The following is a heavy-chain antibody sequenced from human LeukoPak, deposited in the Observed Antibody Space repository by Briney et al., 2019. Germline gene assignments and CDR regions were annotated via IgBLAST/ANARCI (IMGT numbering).Heavy chain of an antibody. Sequence: GGSLRLSCAASGLTFRNYAMSWLRQAPGKGLEWISTISSSGGSTYYADSVQGRFTISRDSSKNTLYLQMNSLGAEDTAVYYCAKDQGYSYGYPTFDYWGQGTLVTVSS. J-gene: IGHJ4*02. CDR2: ISSSGGST. CDR3: AKDQGYSYGYPTFDY. D-gene: IGHD5-18*01. V-gene: IGHV3-23*01. CDR1: GLTFRNYA.